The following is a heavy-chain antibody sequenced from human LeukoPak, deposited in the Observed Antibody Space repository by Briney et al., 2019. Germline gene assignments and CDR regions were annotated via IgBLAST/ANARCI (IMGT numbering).Heavy chain of an antibody. V-gene: IGHV4-59*08. CDR3: ARLVYRSGSFSSWFDP. Sequence: PSETLSLTCTVSGGSISSFYWTWVRQPPGKGLEWVGYIFVGGNTNYDISLKGRATMSVGPSKHHSSLELSSVTAADTALYCCARLVYRSGSFSSWFDPWGQGTLVTVSS. D-gene: IGHD3-10*01. CDR1: GGSISSFY. CDR2: IFVGGNT. J-gene: IGHJ5*02.